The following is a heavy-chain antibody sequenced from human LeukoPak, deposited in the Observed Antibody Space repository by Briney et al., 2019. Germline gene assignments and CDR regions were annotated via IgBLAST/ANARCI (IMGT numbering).Heavy chain of an antibody. CDR2: INPNSGGT. CDR1: GFTVTGYD. V-gene: IGHV1-2*02. J-gene: IGHJ3*02. CDR3: ARETGEIFGVVAYGAFDI. Sequence: GSVKVSCKASGFTVTGYDMHWVRQAPGQGLEWMGWINPNSGGTNYAQKFQGRVTMTRDTSISTAYMELSRLRSDDTAVYYCARETGEIFGVVAYGAFDIWGQGTMVTVSS. D-gene: IGHD3-3*01.